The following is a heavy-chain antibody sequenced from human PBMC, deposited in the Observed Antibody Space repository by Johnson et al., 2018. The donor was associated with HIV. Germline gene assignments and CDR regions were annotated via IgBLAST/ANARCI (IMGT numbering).Heavy chain of an antibody. CDR3: AKVTYDSMASDI. CDR1: GFTFNSYP. Sequence: QVQLVESGGGVVQPGRSLRLSCAASGFTFNSYPMHWVRQAPGKGLEWVAVISYDGSSTYYADSVKGRFTISRDNSMNTLYLQMNSLRVEDTAVYYCAKVTYDSMASDIWGQGTMVTVSS. V-gene: IGHV3-30-3*01. J-gene: IGHJ3*02. D-gene: IGHD3-22*01. CDR2: ISYDGSST.